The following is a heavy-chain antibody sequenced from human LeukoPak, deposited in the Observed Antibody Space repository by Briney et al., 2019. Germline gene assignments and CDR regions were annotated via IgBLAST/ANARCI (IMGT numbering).Heavy chain of an antibody. Sequence: SETLSLTCAVSGGSISSGGYSWSWIRQPPGKGLEWIGYIYCSGSTYYNPSLKSRITMSVGTSNNQFSLKLISVTAADTAVYYCARLDCSGGSCLTNWFDPWGQGTLVTVPS. D-gene: IGHD2-15*01. CDR3: ARLDCSGGSCLTNWFDP. J-gene: IGHJ5*02. CDR1: GGSISSGGYS. CDR2: IYCSGST. V-gene: IGHV4-30-4*07.